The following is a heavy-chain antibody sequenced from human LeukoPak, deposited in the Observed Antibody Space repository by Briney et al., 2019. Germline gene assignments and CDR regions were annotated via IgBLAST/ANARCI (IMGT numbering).Heavy chain of an antibody. CDR2: IYYSGST. CDR1: GGSISSSSYY. CDR3: ARSNYYYDSSPGVLGYYYYMDV. D-gene: IGHD3-22*01. V-gene: IGHV4-39*07. Sequence: SETLSLTCTVSGGSISSSSYYWGWIRQPPGKGLEWIGSIYYSGSTDYNPSLKSRVTISVDTSKNQFSLKLSSVTAADTAVYYCARSNYYYDSSPGVLGYYYYMDVWGKGTTVTISS. J-gene: IGHJ6*03.